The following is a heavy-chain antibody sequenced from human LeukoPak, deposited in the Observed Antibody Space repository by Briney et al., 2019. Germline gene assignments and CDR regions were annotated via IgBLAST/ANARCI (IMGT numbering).Heavy chain of an antibody. Sequence: GGSLRLSCAASGFTFSSYSMNWVRQAPGKGLEWVSYISSSSSTIYYADSVKGRLTISRDNAKNSLYLQMNSLRAEDTSVYYCAAGITGNMMPWGQGTLVTVSS. V-gene: IGHV3-48*04. D-gene: IGHD1-20*01. CDR1: GFTFSSYS. CDR2: ISSSSSTI. J-gene: IGHJ4*02. CDR3: AAGITGNMMP.